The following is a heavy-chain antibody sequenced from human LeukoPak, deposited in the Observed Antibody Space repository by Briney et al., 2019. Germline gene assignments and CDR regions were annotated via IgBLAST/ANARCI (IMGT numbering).Heavy chain of an antibody. CDR3: ARRAHLGPGNEDAFDI. CDR1: GYSFTSYW. D-gene: IGHD2-8*01. CDR2: IYPGDSDT. V-gene: IGHV5-51*01. J-gene: IGHJ3*02. Sequence: GGSLKISCKGSGYSFTSYWIGWVRQVPGKGLEWMGIIYPGDSDTRYSPSFQGQVTISADKSISTAYLQWSSLKASDTAMYYCARRAHLGPGNEDAFDIWGQGTMVTVSS.